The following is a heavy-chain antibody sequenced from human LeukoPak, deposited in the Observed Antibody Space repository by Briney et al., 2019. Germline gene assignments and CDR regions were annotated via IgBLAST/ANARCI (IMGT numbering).Heavy chain of an antibody. CDR3: ARRGWFGELFPANY. Sequence: PGGSLRLSCAASGFTFSSYSMNWVRQAPGKGLEWVANIKQDGTEKYYVDSVRGRFTISRDNAKNSLYLQMNSLRAEDTAVYYCARRGWFGELFPANYWGQGTLVTVSS. J-gene: IGHJ4*02. CDR1: GFTFSSYS. D-gene: IGHD3-10*01. V-gene: IGHV3-7*01. CDR2: IKQDGTEK.